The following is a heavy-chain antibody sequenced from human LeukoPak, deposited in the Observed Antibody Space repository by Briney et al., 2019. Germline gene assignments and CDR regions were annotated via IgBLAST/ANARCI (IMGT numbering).Heavy chain of an antibody. Sequence: GGSLRLSCAASGFTFSNYWMHWVRQVPGQGLVWVSQINYDGSRTNYADSVKGRFTISRDNAKSTLYLQMNSLRAEDTAVYYCASGIPAFWGQGTLVTVSS. CDR1: GFTFSNYW. D-gene: IGHD1-1*01. CDR3: ASGIPAF. J-gene: IGHJ1*01. CDR2: INYDGSRT. V-gene: IGHV3-74*01.